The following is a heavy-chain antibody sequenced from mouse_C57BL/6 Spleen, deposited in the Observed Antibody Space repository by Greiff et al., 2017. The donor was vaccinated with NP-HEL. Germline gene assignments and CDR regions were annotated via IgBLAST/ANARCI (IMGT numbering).Heavy chain of an antibody. CDR3: ANLYYDYDEGVRDY. CDR2: IWRGGST. V-gene: IGHV2-5*01. D-gene: IGHD2-4*01. Sequence: VKLQESGPGLVQPSQSLSITCTVSGFSLTSYGVHWVRQSPGKGLEWLGVIWRGGSTDYNAAFMSRLSITKDNSKSQVFFKMNSLQADDTAIYYCANLYYDYDEGVRDYWGQGTSVTVSS. J-gene: IGHJ4*01. CDR1: GFSLTSYG.